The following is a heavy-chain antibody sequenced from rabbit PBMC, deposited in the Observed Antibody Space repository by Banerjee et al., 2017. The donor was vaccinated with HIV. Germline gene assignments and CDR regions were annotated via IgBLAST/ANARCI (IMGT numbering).Heavy chain of an antibody. V-gene: IGHV1S45*01. CDR1: GFSFSSSYW. CDR3: ARDIYAGYTGGAYAPSL. Sequence: EESGGDLVKPEGSLTLTCTASGFSFSSSYWICWVRQAPGKGLEWIACIYAGGFGGTYYASWAKGRFTISKTSSTTVTLQMTSLTAADTATYFCARDIYAGYTGGAYAPSLWGQGTLVTVS. D-gene: IGHD7-1*01. J-gene: IGHJ3*01. CDR2: IYAGGFGGT.